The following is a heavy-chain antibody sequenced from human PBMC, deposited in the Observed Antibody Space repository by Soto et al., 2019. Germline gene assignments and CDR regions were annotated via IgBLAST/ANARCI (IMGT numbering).Heavy chain of an antibody. CDR2: IYYSGST. D-gene: IGHD2-15*01. Sequence: SETLSLTCTVPGGSISGSSYYWGWIRQPPGKGLEWIGSIYYSGSTYYNPSLKSRVTISVDTSKNQFSLKLSSVTAADTAVYYCARHTPAISISDHWGQGTLVTVSS. CDR3: ARHTPAISISDH. CDR1: GGSISGSSYY. J-gene: IGHJ4*02. V-gene: IGHV4-39*01.